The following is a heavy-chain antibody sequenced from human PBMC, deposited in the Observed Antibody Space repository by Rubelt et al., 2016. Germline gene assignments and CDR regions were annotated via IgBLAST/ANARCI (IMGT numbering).Heavy chain of an antibody. Sequence: QLRLQETRPGLVKSSETLSLTCVVSGGSISSSSYHYWGWIRQPPGKGLEWIGSIYYNGGAYYNSSLNSRVTISVDTSKNQFSLKLSSVTAEDTAVHYCARLLRSYWYFDLWGRGTLVTVSS. J-gene: IGHJ2*01. CDR3: ARLLRSYWYFDL. V-gene: IGHV4-39*01. CDR2: IYYNGGA. CDR1: GGSISSSSYHY.